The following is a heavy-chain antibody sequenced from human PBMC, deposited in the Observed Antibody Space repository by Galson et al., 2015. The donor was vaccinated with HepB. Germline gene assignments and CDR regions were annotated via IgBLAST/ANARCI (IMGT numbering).Heavy chain of an antibody. J-gene: IGHJ4*02. CDR3: AKAGVVY. V-gene: IGHV3-23*01. D-gene: IGHD2-15*01. CDR1: GFTFNTNA. CDR2: ISASGGTT. Sequence: SLRLSCAASGFTFNTNAMNWVRQAPGKGLEWVSAISASGGTTYYADSVRGRFTISRDNSENTVYLQMNSLRAVDTASYYCAKAGVVYWGQGTLVTVSS.